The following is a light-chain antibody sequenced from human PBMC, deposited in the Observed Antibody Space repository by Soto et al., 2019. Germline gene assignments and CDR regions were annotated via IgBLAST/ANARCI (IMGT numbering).Light chain of an antibody. V-gene: IGKV1-5*01. CDR1: QRISSY. CDR2: AAS. J-gene: IGKJ1*01. Sequence: DIHMTHSPSSLSASVGDRVTIPCRASQRISSYLNWYQQKPGKAXKLLIYAASSLESGVPSRFSGSGSGTEFTLTISSLQPDEFATYYCQQYISWTFGQGTKV. CDR3: QQYISWT.